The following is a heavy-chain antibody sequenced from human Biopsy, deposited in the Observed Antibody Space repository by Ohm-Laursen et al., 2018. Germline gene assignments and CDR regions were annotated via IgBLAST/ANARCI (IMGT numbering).Heavy chain of an antibody. CDR2: ISYSRDT. CDR3: ARRGSGGRSFDY. CDR1: GGSISGSS. J-gene: IGHJ4*02. Sequence: SETLSLTCTVSGGSISGSSRSWIRQAPGKGLEWIGYISYSRDTNYNPSLKSRITISVDTSKNQFSLKLTSVTAADTAVFYCARRGSGGRSFDYWGQGSLVTVSS. D-gene: IGHD2-15*01. V-gene: IGHV4-59*08.